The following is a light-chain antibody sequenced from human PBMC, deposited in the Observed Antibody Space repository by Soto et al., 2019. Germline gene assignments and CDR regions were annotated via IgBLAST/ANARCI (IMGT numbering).Light chain of an antibody. J-gene: IGKJ5*01. Sequence: EIVLTQSPATLSLSPGERATLSCRASQSVSSYLAWYQQKPGQAPRLLIYEASNRATGIPARFSGSGSGTDFTLTISSREPEDSAFYYCQQRSNWSTFGQGTRLEIK. CDR2: EAS. CDR1: QSVSSY. V-gene: IGKV3-11*01. CDR3: QQRSNWST.